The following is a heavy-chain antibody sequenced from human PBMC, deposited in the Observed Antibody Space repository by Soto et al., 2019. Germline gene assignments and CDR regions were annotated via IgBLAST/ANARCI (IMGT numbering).Heavy chain of an antibody. CDR1: GFTFDDYA. V-gene: IGHV3-43D*03. Sequence: GGSLRLSCAASGFTFDDYAMHWVRQAPGKGLEWVSLISWDGGSTYYADSVKGRFTISRDNSKNSLYLQMNSLRAEDTALYYCAKGIWEERGSSHIWGEYFDYLGQGTLGTVSS. CDR2: ISWDGGST. J-gene: IGHJ4*02. D-gene: IGHD5-18*01. CDR3: AKGIWEERGSSHIWGEYFDY.